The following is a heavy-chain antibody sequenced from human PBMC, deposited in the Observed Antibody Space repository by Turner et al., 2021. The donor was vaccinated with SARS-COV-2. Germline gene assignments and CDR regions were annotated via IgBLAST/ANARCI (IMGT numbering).Heavy chain of an antibody. CDR1: GYTLTEFS. D-gene: IGHD2-21*02. Sequence: QVQLVQSGAEVKKPGASVKVPCKVSGYTLTEFSMHWVRQAPGKGLEWMGGFDPEDVETIYAQKFQGRVTMTEDTSTDTAYMELSSLRSEDTAVYYCATGYAYCGGDCSIHYWGQGTLVTVSS. J-gene: IGHJ4*02. V-gene: IGHV1-24*01. CDR2: FDPEDVET. CDR3: ATGYAYCGGDCSIHY.